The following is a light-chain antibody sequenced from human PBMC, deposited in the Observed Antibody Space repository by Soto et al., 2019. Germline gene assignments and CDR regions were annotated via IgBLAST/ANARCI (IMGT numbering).Light chain of an antibody. V-gene: IGKV1-33*01. Sequence: DIQMTQSLSSLSASVGDRVTITCQASQDINNSLNWYQQSPGEAPKLLVYDASFLQAGVPSRFSGRGFGPTFTPTTSSLQPPDLATYASQQFDNLPISFGGRTTLELE. CDR2: DAS. J-gene: IGKJ4*01. CDR1: QDINNS. CDR3: QQFDNLPIS.